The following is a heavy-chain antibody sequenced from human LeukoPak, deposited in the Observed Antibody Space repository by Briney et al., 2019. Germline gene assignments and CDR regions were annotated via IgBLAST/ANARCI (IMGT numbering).Heavy chain of an antibody. CDR1: GYTFTSYG. CDR2: ISAYNGNT. V-gene: IGHV1-18*01. CDR3: ARAEAADY. J-gene: IGHJ4*02. Sequence: ASVKVSCKASGYTFTSYGISWVRQAPGQGLEWMGWISAYNGNTNYAQKFQGRVTMTRDTSISTAYMELSRLRSDDTAVYYCARAEAADYWGQGTLVTVSS. D-gene: IGHD1-14*01.